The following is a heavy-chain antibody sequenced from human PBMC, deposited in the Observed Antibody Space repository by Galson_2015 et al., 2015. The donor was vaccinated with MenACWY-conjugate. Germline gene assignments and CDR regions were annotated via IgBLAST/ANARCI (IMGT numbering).Heavy chain of an antibody. CDR1: GFTFSNYA. CDR2: IRADGENT. CDR3: VRDTHYGFDI. V-gene: IGHV3-48*04. Sequence: SLRLSCAASGFTFSNYAMSWVRQAPGKGLEWISNIRADGENTYYAGSVQGRFVISRDNAKYSLYLQMNNLRAEDTAVYYCVRDTHYGFDIWGQGTMVTVSS. J-gene: IGHJ3*02. D-gene: IGHD3-16*01.